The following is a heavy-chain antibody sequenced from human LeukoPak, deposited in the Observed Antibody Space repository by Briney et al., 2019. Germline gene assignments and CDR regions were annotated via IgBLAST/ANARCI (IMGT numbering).Heavy chain of an antibody. J-gene: IGHJ3*02. V-gene: IGHV4-61*01. CDR3: ARGRDAFDI. CDR2: IYYSGGT. CDR1: GGSVSSGSYY. Sequence: SETLSLTCTVSGGSVSSGSYYWSWIRQPPGKGLEWIGYIYYSGGTNYNPSLKSRVTISVDTSKNQFSLKLSSVTAADTAVYYCARGRDAFDIWGQGTMVTVSS.